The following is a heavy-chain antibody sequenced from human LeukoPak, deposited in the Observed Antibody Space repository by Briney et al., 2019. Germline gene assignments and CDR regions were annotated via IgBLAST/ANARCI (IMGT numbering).Heavy chain of an antibody. CDR2: IYRDGST. CDR1: GFIVSSSY. V-gene: IGHV3-53*01. CDR3: ARVEPVASHFDH. J-gene: IGHJ4*02. D-gene: IGHD1-1*01. Sequence: PGGSLRLSCAASGFIVSSSYVSWVRQAPGKGLEWISLIYRDGSTFYEGSVKDRFTISRDNAKNTVSLQMYNLRAEDTAVYYCARVEPVASHFDHWGQGTLVTVSS.